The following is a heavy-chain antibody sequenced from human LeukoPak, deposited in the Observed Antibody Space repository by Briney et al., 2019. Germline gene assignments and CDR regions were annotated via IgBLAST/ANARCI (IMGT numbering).Heavy chain of an antibody. D-gene: IGHD2-2*02. CDR3: ARGAEYCSSTSCYNLRYYYYYMDV. V-gene: IGHV4-4*07. CDR2: IYTSGST. Sequence: PSETLSLTCTVSGGSISSYYWSWIRQPAGKGLEWIGRIYTSGSTNYNPSLKNRVTMSVDTSKNQFSLKLSSVTAADTAVYYCARGAEYCSSTSCYNLRYYYYYMDVWGKGTTVTVSS. CDR1: GGSISSYY. J-gene: IGHJ6*03.